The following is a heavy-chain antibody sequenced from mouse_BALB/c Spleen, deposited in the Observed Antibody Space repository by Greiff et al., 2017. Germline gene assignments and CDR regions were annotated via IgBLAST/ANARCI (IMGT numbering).Heavy chain of an antibody. CDR3: ALAYYRYDDAMDY. D-gene: IGHD2-14*01. CDR1: GFNIKDTY. J-gene: IGHJ4*01. CDR2: IDPANGNT. Sequence: EVQLQQSGAELVKPGASVKLSCTASGFNIKDTYMHWVKQRPEQGLEWIGRIDPANGNTKYDPKFQGKATITADTSSNTAYLQLSSLTSEDTAVYYCALAYYRYDDAMDYWGQGTSVTVSS. V-gene: IGHV14-3*02.